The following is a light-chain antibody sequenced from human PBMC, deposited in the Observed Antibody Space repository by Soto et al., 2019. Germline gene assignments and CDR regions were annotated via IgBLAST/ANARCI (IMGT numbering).Light chain of an antibody. Sequence: MTQSPAILSVSPGESATLSCRASQSVNSNYLAWYQQHPGQPPRLLIYGISTRATGIPARFSGSGSGTEFSLTISSLQSEDFAVYYCQQYSKWPITFGQGTRLEIK. J-gene: IGKJ5*01. CDR2: GIS. CDR3: QQYSKWPIT. CDR1: QSVNSN. V-gene: IGKV3-15*01.